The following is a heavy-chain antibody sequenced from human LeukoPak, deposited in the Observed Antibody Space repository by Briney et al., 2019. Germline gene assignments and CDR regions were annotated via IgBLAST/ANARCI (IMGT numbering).Heavy chain of an antibody. J-gene: IGHJ4*02. D-gene: IGHD6-13*01. V-gene: IGHV3-30*18. Sequence: PGGSLRLSCAASGFTFSSYGMHWVRQAPGKGLEWVAVISYDGSNKYYADSVKGRFTISRDNSKNTLYLQMNSLRAGDTAVYYCAKDPASYSSSSLFDYWGQGTLVTVSS. CDR2: ISYDGSNK. CDR3: AKDPASYSSSSLFDY. CDR1: GFTFSSYG.